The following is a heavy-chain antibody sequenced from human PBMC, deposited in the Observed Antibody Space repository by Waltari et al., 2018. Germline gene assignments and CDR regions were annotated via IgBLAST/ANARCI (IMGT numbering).Heavy chain of an antibody. J-gene: IGHJ4*02. Sequence: QVQLQESGPGLVKPSQTLSLTCTVSGGSISSGDSFWSWIRQPPGKGLEWVGYISYSGSTYYNPSLKSRVIMSVDTSKNQFSLMLSSVTAADTAVYYCARHRTGTAAVDYWGQGTLVTVSS. CDR2: ISYSGST. V-gene: IGHV4-30-4*08. CDR3: ARHRTGTAAVDY. D-gene: IGHD1-1*01. CDR1: GGSISSGDSF.